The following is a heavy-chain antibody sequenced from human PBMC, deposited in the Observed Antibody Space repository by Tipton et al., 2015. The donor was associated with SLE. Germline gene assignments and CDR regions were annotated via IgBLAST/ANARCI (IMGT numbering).Heavy chain of an antibody. V-gene: IGHV1-18*01. D-gene: IGHD3-3*01. Sequence: QVQLVQSGAEVKKPGASVKVSCKASGYTFTSYGISWVRQAPGQGLEWMGWISAYNGNTNYAQKLQGRVTMTTDTSTSTAYMEQGSLRSDDTAVYYCARVNYDFWGGSTACYYMDVWGKGTTVTVSS. J-gene: IGHJ6*03. CDR2: ISAYNGNT. CDR3: ARVNYDFWGGSTACYYMDV. CDR1: GYTFTSYG.